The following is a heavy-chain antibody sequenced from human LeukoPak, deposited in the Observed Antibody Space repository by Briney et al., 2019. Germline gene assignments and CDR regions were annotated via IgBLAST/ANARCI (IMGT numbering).Heavy chain of an antibody. CDR2: IYYSGST. V-gene: IGHV4-39*01. CDR3: ARRRGHNFDY. CDR1: GGSINSYY. Sequence: SETLSLTCTVSGGSINSYYWGWIRQPPGKGLEWIGSIYYSGSTYYNPSLKSRVTISVDTSKNQFSLKLSSVTAADTAVYYCARRRGHNFDYWGQGTLVTVSS. J-gene: IGHJ4*02. D-gene: IGHD5-18*01.